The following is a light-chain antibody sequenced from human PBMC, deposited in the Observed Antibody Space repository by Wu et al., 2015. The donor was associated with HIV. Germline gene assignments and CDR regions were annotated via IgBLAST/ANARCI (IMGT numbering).Light chain of an antibody. Sequence: EIVLTQSPGTLSLSPGERATLSCRASQSVSSNYLTWYQQKPGQAPRLLIYDASSRATDVPDRFSGSGSGTDFTLTIVRLEPADFAVYYCQQYDSSYITFGQGTRLEIK. V-gene: IGKV3-20*01. J-gene: IGKJ5*01. CDR3: QQYDSSYIT. CDR1: QSVSSNY. CDR2: DAS.